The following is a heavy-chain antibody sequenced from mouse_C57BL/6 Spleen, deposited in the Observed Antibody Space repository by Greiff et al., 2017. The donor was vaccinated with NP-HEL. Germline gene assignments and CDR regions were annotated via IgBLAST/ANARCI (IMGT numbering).Heavy chain of an antibody. J-gene: IGHJ3*01. CDR2: ISDGGSYT. D-gene: IGHD2-5*01. CDR3: ARDVYSNYPFAY. Sequence: EVQVVESGGGLVKPGGSLKLSCAASGFTFSSYAMSWVRQTPEKRLEWVATISDGGSYTYYPDNVKGRFTISRDIAKNNLYLQMSHLKSEDTAMYYCARDVYSNYPFAYWGQGTLVTVSA. CDR1: GFTFSSYA. V-gene: IGHV5-4*01.